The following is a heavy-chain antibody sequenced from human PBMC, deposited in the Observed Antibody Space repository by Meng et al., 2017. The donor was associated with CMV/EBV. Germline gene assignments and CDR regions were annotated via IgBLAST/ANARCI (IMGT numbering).Heavy chain of an antibody. CDR1: GFTFSSYA. CDR3: ARAASGGSERWDYYYYGMDA. D-gene: IGHD5-24*01. V-gene: IGHV3-23*01. Sequence: GESLKISCAASGFTFSSYAMSWVRQAPGKGLEWVSAISGSGGSTYYADSVKGRFTISRDNSKNTLYLQMNSLRAEDTAVYYCARAASGGSERWDYYYYGMDAWGQGTTVTVSS. CDR2: ISGSGGST. J-gene: IGHJ6*02.